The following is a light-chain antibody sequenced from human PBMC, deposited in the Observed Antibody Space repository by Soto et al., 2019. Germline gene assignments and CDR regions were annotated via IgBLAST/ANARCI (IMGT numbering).Light chain of an antibody. CDR1: SSDVGGYNY. CDR2: DVI. V-gene: IGLV2-14*03. CDR3: SSYTSSSTYVV. J-gene: IGLJ2*01. Sequence: QSVLTQPASVSGSPGQSITISCPGTSSDVGGYNYVSWYQQHPGKAPKLMIYDVINRPSGVSNRFSGSKSGNSASLTISGLQAEDEADYYCSSYTSSSTYVVFGGGTKVTVL.